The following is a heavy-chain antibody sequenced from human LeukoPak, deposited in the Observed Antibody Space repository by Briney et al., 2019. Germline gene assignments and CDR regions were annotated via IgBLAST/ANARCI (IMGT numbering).Heavy chain of an antibody. J-gene: IGHJ4*02. Sequence: GASAKVSCKASGYTFTNYDINWVRQASGQGLDWMGWMNPNSGNTGYAQKFQGRVTMTRNTSISTAYMELSSLSSGDTAVYYCARGPGCISTSCPYYFDYWGQGTLVTVSS. V-gene: IGHV1-8*01. CDR2: MNPNSGNT. CDR3: ARGPGCISTSCPYYFDY. D-gene: IGHD2-2*01. CDR1: GYTFTNYD.